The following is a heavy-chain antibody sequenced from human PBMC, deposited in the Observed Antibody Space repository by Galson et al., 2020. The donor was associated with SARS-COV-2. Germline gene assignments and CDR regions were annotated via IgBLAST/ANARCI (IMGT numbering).Heavy chain of an antibody. CDR2: ISYDGRTK. J-gene: IGHJ4*02. V-gene: IGHV3-30*01. CDR1: GFTSSIHA. CDR3: ERETRDYNSGLFDY. D-gene: IGHD6-19*01. Sequence: SPKNSCAPSGFTSSIHAMHSVPPTPDKRLEWVAIISYDGRTKYNGDSVKGRFTISRDTSKNTLYLHMNSLRGEDTAVYYCERETRDYNSGLFDYCGQGTLVTVSS.